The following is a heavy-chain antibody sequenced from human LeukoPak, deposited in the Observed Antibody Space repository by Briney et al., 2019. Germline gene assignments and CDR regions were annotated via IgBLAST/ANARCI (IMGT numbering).Heavy chain of an antibody. Sequence: ASVKVSCKASGYTFTSYGISWVRQAPGQGLEWMGWISAYNGNTNYAQKLQGRVTMTTDTSTSTAYMELRSLRSDDTAVYYCARNIYSSGWYYAFDIWGQGTMVTVSS. CDR3: ARNIYSSGWYYAFDI. V-gene: IGHV1-18*01. CDR1: GYTFTSYG. CDR2: ISAYNGNT. J-gene: IGHJ3*02. D-gene: IGHD6-19*01.